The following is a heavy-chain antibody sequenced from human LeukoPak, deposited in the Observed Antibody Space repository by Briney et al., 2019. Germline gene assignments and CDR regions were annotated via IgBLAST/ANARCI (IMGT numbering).Heavy chain of an antibody. D-gene: IGHD3-10*01. CDR1: GYTFTNYY. Sequence: ASVKVSCKASGYTFTNYYMHWVRQAPGQGLEWMGIINPSGGSTSYAQKFQGRVTMTRDTSTSTVYMELSSLRSEDTAVYYCARDYYGSGSSLTPYFDYWGQGTLVTVSS. J-gene: IGHJ4*02. CDR2: INPSGGST. CDR3: ARDYYGSGSSLTPYFDY. V-gene: IGHV1-46*01.